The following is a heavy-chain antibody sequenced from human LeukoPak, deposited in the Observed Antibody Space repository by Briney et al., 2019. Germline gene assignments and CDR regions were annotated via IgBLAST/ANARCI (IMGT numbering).Heavy chain of an antibody. J-gene: IGHJ4*02. CDR3: ARDRITIFGVEYYFDY. D-gene: IGHD3-3*01. CDR2: ISSSSSYI. CDR1: GFTFSSYS. V-gene: IGHV3-21*01. Sequence: GGSLRLSCAASGFTFSSYSMNWVRQAPGKGLEWVSSISSSSSYIYYADSVKGRFTISRDNAKNSLYLQMNSLGAEDTAVNYCARDRITIFGVEYYFDYWGQGTLVTVSS.